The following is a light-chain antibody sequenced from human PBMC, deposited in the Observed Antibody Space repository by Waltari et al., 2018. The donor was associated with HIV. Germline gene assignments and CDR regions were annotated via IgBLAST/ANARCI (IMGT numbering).Light chain of an antibody. CDR3: LRCYGGRRPSWV. V-gene: IGLV7-43*01. CDR2: SSN. CDR1: TGPVSTSSY. J-gene: IGLJ3*02. Sequence: VVTQEPSLTVSPGGTVTLTCTSNTGPVSTSSYTRWFQQRPGQAPRPLIFSSNKRHSGTPEQFSGSLLGDKAALTLSSVKPEDEADYYCLRCYGGRRPSWVFGGGTKLTVL.